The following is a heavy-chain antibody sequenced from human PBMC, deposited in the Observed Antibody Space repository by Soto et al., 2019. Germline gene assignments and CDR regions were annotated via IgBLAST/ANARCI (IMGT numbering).Heavy chain of an antibody. Sequence: SETLSLTCTVSGGSVSSGSYYWSWIRQPPGKGLEWIGYIYYSGSTNYNPSLKSRVTISVDTSKNQFSLKLSSVTAADTAVYYCELHTAMVTRFDYWGQGTLVTV. CDR2: IYYSGST. CDR3: ELHTAMVTRFDY. D-gene: IGHD5-18*01. J-gene: IGHJ4*02. CDR1: GGSVSSGSYY. V-gene: IGHV4-61*01.